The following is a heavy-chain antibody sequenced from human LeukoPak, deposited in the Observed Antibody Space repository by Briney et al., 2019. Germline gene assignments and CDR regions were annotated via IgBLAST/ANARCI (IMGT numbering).Heavy chain of an antibody. D-gene: IGHD5-18*01. J-gene: IGHJ4*02. V-gene: IGHV4-59*08. CDR3: ARHLRGYSHAFDY. CDR1: GGSISSYS. Sequence: SETLSLTCSVSGGSISSYSWSWIRQPPGKGLEWIGYIYYSGSTNYNPSLKSRVTISVDTSKNQFSLKLSSVTAADTAVYYCARHLRGYSHAFDYWGQGTLVTVSS. CDR2: IYYSGST.